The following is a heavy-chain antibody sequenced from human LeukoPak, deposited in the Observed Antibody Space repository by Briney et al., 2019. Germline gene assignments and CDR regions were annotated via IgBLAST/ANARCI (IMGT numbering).Heavy chain of an antibody. Sequence: PSETLSLTCTVSGGSISSYYWSWIRQPAGKGLEWIGRIYTSGSTNYNPSLKSRVTISVGTSKNQFSLKRRSVPAADTAVYYCARSYCSSTSCYYYYGMDVWGQGTTVTVSS. CDR3: ARSYCSSTSCYYYYGMDV. V-gene: IGHV4-4*07. CDR1: GGSISSYY. J-gene: IGHJ6*02. CDR2: IYTSGST. D-gene: IGHD2-2*01.